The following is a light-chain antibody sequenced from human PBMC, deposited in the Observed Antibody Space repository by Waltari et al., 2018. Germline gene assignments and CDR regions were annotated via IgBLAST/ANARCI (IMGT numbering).Light chain of an antibody. V-gene: IGLV2-8*01. J-gene: IGLJ2*01. CDR2: EVS. CDR3: SSYAGSNNFVV. Sequence: QSALTQPPSASGSPGQPVTISCTGTSRDVGGYNYVSWYQQPPGTAPKLMIYEVSKRPSGVPDRFSGSKSGNTASLTVSGLQAEDEADYYCSSYAGSNNFVVFGGGTKLTVL. CDR1: SRDVGGYNY.